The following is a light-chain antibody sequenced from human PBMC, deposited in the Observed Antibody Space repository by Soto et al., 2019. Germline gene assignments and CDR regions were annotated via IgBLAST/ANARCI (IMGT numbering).Light chain of an antibody. CDR2: GAS. Sequence: EIVMTQSPDTLSVSPGERATLSCRASQRVSSNLAWYQQKSGQTPRLLIYGASTRATDIPARFSGSGSGTEFTLTISSLQSEDFAVYYCQQYDNWPLTFGGGTKVEIK. CDR1: QRVSSN. V-gene: IGKV3-15*01. CDR3: QQYDNWPLT. J-gene: IGKJ4*01.